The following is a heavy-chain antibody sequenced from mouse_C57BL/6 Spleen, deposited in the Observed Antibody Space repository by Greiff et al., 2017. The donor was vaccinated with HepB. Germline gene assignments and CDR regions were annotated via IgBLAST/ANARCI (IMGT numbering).Heavy chain of an antibody. Sequence: VQLQQSGTVLARPGASVKMSCKTSGYTFTSYWMHWVKQRPGQGLEWIGAIYPGNSDTSYNQKFKGKAKLTAVTSASTAYMELSSLTNEDSAVYYCTRVKITTFLGDYWGQGTSVTVSS. J-gene: IGHJ4*01. D-gene: IGHD1-1*01. CDR1: GYTFTSYW. V-gene: IGHV1-5*01. CDR2: IYPGNSDT. CDR3: TRVKITTFLGDY.